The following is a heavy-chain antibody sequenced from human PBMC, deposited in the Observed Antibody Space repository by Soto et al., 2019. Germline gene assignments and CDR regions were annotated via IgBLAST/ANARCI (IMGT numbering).Heavy chain of an antibody. CDR1: GYTFTSYY. D-gene: IGHD1-26*01. V-gene: IGHV1-46*01. CDR3: ARHRGWDTAPPRYWFDP. CDR2: INPSGGST. Sequence: ASVKVSCKASGYTFTSYYMHWVRQAPGQGLEWMGIINPSGGSTSYAQKFQGRVTMTRDTSTSTVYMELSSLRSEDTAVYYCARHRGWDTAPPRYWFDPWGQGTLVTVSS. J-gene: IGHJ5*02.